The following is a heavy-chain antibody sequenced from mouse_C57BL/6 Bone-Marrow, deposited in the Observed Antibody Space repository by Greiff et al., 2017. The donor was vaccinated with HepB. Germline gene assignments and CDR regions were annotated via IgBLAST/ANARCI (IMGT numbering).Heavy chain of an antibody. CDR2: IRNKANNHAT. CDR1: GFTFSDAW. D-gene: IGHD2-5*01. Sequence: EVQLVESGGGLVQPGGSMKLSCAASGFTFSDAWMDWVRQAPEKGLEWVAEIRNKANNHATYYAESVRGRITISRDESKRSVYLTMIRLRAEDTCMYYCTGYSNYFDYWGQGTTLTVSS. J-gene: IGHJ2*01. CDR3: TGYSNYFDY. V-gene: IGHV6-6*01.